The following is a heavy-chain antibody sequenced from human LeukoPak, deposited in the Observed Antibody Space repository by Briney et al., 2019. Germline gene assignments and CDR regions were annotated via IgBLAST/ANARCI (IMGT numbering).Heavy chain of an antibody. D-gene: IGHD6-13*01. Sequence: ASVKVSCKASGYTFTSYDINWVRQATGQGLEWMGWMNPNSGNTGYAQKFQGRVTMTRNTSISTAYTELSSLRSEDTAVYYCARAVDSSSWYTSFDPWGQGTLVTVSS. CDR3: ARAVDSSSWYTSFDP. V-gene: IGHV1-8*01. J-gene: IGHJ5*02. CDR2: MNPNSGNT. CDR1: GYTFTSYD.